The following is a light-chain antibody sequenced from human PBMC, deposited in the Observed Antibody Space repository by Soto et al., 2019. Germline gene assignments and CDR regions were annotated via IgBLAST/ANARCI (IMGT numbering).Light chain of an antibody. CDR1: SRDIGGYNY. Sequence: QCALTQPASVSGSPGQSITISCTGTSRDIGGYNYVSWYQQQPGKAPKLVVYDVSNRPSGVSDRFSGSKSANTASLTISGLQTEYEADYFCSSYISSNTLYVFGAGTKVTVL. CDR3: SSYISSNTLYV. J-gene: IGLJ1*01. CDR2: DVS. V-gene: IGLV2-14*01.